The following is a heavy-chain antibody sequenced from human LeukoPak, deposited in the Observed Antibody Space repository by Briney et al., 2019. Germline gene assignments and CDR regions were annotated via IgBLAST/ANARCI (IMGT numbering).Heavy chain of an antibody. CDR1: GGSFSGYY. V-gene: IGHV4-34*01. J-gene: IGHJ4*02. Sequence: SETLSLTCAVYGGSFSGYYWSWIRQPPGKGLEWIGGINHSGSTNYNPSLKSRVTISVDTSKNQFSLKLSSVTAADTAVYYCARRWSHFDYWGQGTLVTVSS. CDR3: ARRWSHFDY. D-gene: IGHD6-13*01. CDR2: INHSGST.